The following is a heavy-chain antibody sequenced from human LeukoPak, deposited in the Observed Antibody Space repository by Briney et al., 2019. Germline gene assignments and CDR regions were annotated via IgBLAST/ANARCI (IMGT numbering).Heavy chain of an antibody. V-gene: IGHV5-51*01. D-gene: IGHD3-3*01. Sequence: GESLKISCQSSGYKFNTHWIGWVRQMPGKGLESMGIIYPGDADTRYNPSFEGQVIISADKAFNTTYLQWSSLQASDSAIYYCARLISIFGAAGKGYMDVWGTGTTVTVSS. CDR2: IYPGDADT. J-gene: IGHJ6*03. CDR1: GYKFNTHW. CDR3: ARLISIFGAAGKGYMDV.